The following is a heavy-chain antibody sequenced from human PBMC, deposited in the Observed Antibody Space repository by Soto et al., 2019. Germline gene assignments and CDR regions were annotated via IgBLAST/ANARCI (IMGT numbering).Heavy chain of an antibody. J-gene: IGHJ4*02. V-gene: IGHV3-13*01. CDR3: AKSQEIGSLFFDS. D-gene: IGHD2-15*01. CDR1: GFTFSGFD. Sequence: PGGSLRLSCEASGFTFSGFDMHWVRQPTGKGLEWVSSIGTAGDTYYAVSVKGRFTISRDNAKNSLSLQMNSLRAGDMAVYFCAKSQEIGSLFFDSWGQGPQVTVSS. CDR2: IGTAGDT.